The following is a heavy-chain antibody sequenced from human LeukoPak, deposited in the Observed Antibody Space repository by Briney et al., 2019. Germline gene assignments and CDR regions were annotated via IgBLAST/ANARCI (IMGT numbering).Heavy chain of an antibody. D-gene: IGHD4-17*01. V-gene: IGHV1-18*01. Sequence: ASVKVSCKASGYTFTNYDINWVRQALGQGLEWMGWISAHNGNTNYAQKLQGRVTMTTDTSTTTAYMEMRSLRSDDTAVYYCARLAYGANYIDYWGQGTLVTVSS. J-gene: IGHJ4*02. CDR2: ISAHNGNT. CDR1: GYTFTNYD. CDR3: ARLAYGANYIDY.